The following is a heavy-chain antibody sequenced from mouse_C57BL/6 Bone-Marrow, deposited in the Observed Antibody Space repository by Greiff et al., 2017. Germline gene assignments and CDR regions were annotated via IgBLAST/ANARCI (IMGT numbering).Heavy chain of an antibody. Sequence: QVQLQQPGTELVKPGASVKLSCKASGYTFTSYWMHWVKQRPGQGLEWIGNINPSNGGTNYNEKFKSKATLTVDKSSSTAYMQLSSLTSEDSEVYYCASENDGYYVTFLFAYWGQGTLVTVSA. V-gene: IGHV1-53*01. CDR2: INPSNGGT. CDR1: GYTFTSYW. D-gene: IGHD2-3*01. CDR3: ASENDGYYVTFLFAY. J-gene: IGHJ3*01.